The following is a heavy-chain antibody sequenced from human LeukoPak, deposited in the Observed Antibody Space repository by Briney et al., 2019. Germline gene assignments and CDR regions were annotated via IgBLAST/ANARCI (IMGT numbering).Heavy chain of an antibody. CDR3: ARYIRGPNYYIDV. CDR2: ISYSGST. D-gene: IGHD1-14*01. V-gene: IGHV4-59*01. CDR1: GGSLSSDY. J-gene: IGHJ6*03. Sequence: SETLSLTCTASGGSLSSDYWSWTRQPPGKGLEWIGYISYSGSTNYNPSLNSRLTISLDTSKNHFSLKLSSVTAADTAIYFCARYIRGPNYYIDVWGKGTTVTVSS.